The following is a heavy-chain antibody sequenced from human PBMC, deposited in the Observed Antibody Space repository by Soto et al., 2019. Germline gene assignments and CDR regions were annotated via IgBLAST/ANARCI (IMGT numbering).Heavy chain of an antibody. D-gene: IGHD3-3*01. Sequence: PXGSLRLTCAASGFTFSSYSMSWVRQAPGKGLEWVSPISDSGDSTYYADSVKGRFTISRDNSKNTLYLQMNSLRAEDTAVYYCAKSNYDFWSGYSNWGQGTLVTVSS. CDR2: ISDSGDST. V-gene: IGHV3-23*01. CDR1: GFTFSSYS. CDR3: AKSNYDFWSGYSN. J-gene: IGHJ4*02.